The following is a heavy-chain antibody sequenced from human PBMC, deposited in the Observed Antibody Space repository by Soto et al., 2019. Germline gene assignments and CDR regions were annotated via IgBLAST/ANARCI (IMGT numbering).Heavy chain of an antibody. CDR3: ARANFTHFDY. CDR2: ISYDGSNK. D-gene: IGHD1-7*01. V-gene: IGHV3-30*04. CDR1: GFTFSSYA. Sequence: GGSMRLSCAASGFTFSSYAMHWVSQAPGKGLEWVAIISYDGSNKNYADSVKGRCTISRDNSKNTLYLQMNSLRAEDTAVYYCARANFTHFDYWGQGTLVTVSS. J-gene: IGHJ4*02.